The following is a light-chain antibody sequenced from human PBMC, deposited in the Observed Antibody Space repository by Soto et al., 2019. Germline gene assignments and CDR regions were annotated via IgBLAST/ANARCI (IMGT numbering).Light chain of an antibody. CDR1: QSVTNNF. Sequence: IVLTQSPGTLFLSPGERATISCGASQSVTNNFLAWYQQKPGQAPRLLIYGASSRATGVPDRFSGSGSGTDFTLTISRLEPGDFAVYYCQQYGTPLFTFGPGTKVDIK. V-gene: IGKV3-20*01. J-gene: IGKJ3*01. CDR3: QQYGTPLFT. CDR2: GAS.